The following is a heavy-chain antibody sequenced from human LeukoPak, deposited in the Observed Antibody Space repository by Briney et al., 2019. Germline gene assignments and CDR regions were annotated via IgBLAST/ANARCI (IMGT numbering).Heavy chain of an antibody. CDR1: GFTFSSYG. J-gene: IGHJ4*02. D-gene: IGHD6-13*01. CDR2: IWYDGSNK. CDR3: ARGIAAAGSDY. Sequence: GRSLRLSCAASGFTFSSYGMHWVRQAPGKGLEWVAVIWYDGSNKYYADSVKGRFTISRENSKNTLYLQMNSLRAEGSAVYYCARGIAAAGSDYWGQGTLVTVSS. V-gene: IGHV3-33*01.